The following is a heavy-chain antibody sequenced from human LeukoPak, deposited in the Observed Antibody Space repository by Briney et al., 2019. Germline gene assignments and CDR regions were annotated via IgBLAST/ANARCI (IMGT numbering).Heavy chain of an antibody. Sequence: GGSLRLSCAASGFTFSIYNMNWVRQAPGKGLEWVSYISTSSTTIAYVDSVKGQFTVSRDNAKNSLYLQMNSLRAEDTAVYYCARVRAGYDFDSWGQGTLVSVSS. D-gene: IGHD5-18*01. V-gene: IGHV3-48*01. J-gene: IGHJ4*02. CDR3: ARVRAGYDFDS. CDR1: GFTFSIYN. CDR2: ISTSSTTI.